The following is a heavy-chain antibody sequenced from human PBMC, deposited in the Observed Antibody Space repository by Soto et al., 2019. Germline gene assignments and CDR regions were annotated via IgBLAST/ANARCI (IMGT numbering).Heavy chain of an antibody. CDR2: IYAGDSDT. V-gene: IGHV5-51*01. D-gene: IGHD6-6*01. CDR1: GYSFSNHW. Sequence: PGESLKISCQASGYSFSNHWIGWVRQMPGKGLEWMGIIYAGDSDTRYSPSFQGKVTFSVDKSINTAYLQWSSLKASDTAIYYCARLQYAARSPSDYWGQGTLVTVSS. J-gene: IGHJ4*02. CDR3: ARLQYAARSPSDY.